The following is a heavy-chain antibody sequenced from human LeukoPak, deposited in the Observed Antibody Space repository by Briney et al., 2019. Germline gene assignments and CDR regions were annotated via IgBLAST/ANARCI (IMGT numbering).Heavy chain of an antibody. CDR1: GGSFSGYY. D-gene: IGHD3-10*01. V-gene: IGHV4-34*01. CDR2: INHSGST. CDR3: ARTKLNYGSGSYPFDY. Sequence: SETLSLTCAVCGGSFSGYYWSWIRQPPGKGLEWIGEINHSGSTNYNPSLKSRVTISVDTSKNQFSLKLSSVTAADTAVYYCARTKLNYGSGSYPFDYWGQGTLVTVPS. J-gene: IGHJ4*02.